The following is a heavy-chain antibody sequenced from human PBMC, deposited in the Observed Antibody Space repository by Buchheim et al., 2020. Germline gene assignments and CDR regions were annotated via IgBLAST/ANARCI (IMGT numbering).Heavy chain of an antibody. Sequence: QVQLQESGPGLVKPSETLSLTCTVSGGSVSSGSYYWSWIRQPPGKGLEWIGYIYYSGSTNYNPSLKSRVTISVDTSKNQFSLKLSSVTAADTAVYYCASQTYDFWSGYYNFGYYYYYMDVWGKGTT. J-gene: IGHJ6*03. CDR1: GGSVSSGSYY. V-gene: IGHV4-61*01. CDR2: IYYSGST. D-gene: IGHD3-3*01. CDR3: ASQTYDFWSGYYNFGYYYYYMDV.